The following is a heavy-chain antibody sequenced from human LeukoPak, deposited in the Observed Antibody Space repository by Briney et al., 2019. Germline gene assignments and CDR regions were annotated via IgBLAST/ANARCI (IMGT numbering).Heavy chain of an antibody. J-gene: IGHJ6*04. CDR3: ARDFGDIVVVPAPYYGMDV. CDR1: GFTFSSYS. D-gene: IGHD2-2*01. CDR2: IWYDGSNK. V-gene: IGHV3-33*01. Sequence: GGSLRLSCAASGFTFSSYSMHWVRQAPGKGLEWVAVIWYDGSNKYYADSVKGRFTISRDNSKNTPYLQMNSLRAEDTAVYYCARDFGDIVVVPAPYYGMDVWGKGTTVTVSS.